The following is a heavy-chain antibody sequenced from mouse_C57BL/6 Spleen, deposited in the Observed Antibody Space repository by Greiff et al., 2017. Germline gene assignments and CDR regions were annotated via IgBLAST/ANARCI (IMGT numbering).Heavy chain of an antibody. D-gene: IGHD3-1*01. J-gene: IGHJ3*01. CDR3: ARDGGLGPPWFAY. V-gene: IGHV1-82*01. CDR1: GYAFSSSW. Sequence: QVQLKESGPELVKPGASVKISCKASGYAFSSSWMNWVKQRPGKGLGWIGRIDPGDGDTNYNGKFKGKATLTADKSSSTAYMQLSSLTSEDSAVYFGARDGGLGPPWFAYWGQGTLVTVSA. CDR2: IDPGDGDT.